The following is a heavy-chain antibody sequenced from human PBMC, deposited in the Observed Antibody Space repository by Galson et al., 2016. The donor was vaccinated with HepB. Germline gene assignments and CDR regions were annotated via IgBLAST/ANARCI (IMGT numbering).Heavy chain of an antibody. CDR3: ARLIVTGYQEYHYFFLDV. Sequence: TLSLTCAVSGGSISSGGYSWGWIWQPPGKGLEWIGYIYDSGTTYYNPSLKSRVTISVDRSKNQFSLRLSAVTAADTALYYCARLIVTGYQEYHYFFLDVWGKGTTVTVSS. V-gene: IGHV4-30-2*01. J-gene: IGHJ6*03. CDR2: IYDSGTT. D-gene: IGHD2/OR15-2a*01. CDR1: GGSISSGGYS.